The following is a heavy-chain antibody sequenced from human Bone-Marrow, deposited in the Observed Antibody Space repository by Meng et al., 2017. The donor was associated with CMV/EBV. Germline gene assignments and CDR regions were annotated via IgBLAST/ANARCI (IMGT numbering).Heavy chain of an antibody. J-gene: IGHJ6*02. D-gene: IGHD1-26*01. Sequence: GESLKISCAASGFTFSSYEMNWVRQAPGKGLEWVSYISSSGSTIYYADSVKGRFTISRDNAKNSLYLQMNSLRAEDTAVYYCAKDMEAGSYLTYYYYYGMDVWGQGTTVTVSS. CDR3: AKDMEAGSYLTYYYYYGMDV. V-gene: IGHV3-48*03. CDR1: GFTFSSYE. CDR2: ISSSGSTI.